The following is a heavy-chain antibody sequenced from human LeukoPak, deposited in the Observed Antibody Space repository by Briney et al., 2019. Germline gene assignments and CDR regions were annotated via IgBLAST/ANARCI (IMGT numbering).Heavy chain of an antibody. V-gene: IGHV1-24*01. D-gene: IGHD1-26*01. CDR2: FDPEDGET. CDR3: ATAGSGSYWGGWFDP. J-gene: IGHJ5*02. Sequence: ASVKVSCKVSGYTLTELSMHWVRQAPGKGLEWMGGFDPEDGETIYAQKFQGRVTTTEDTSTDTAYMELSSLRSEDTAVYYCATAGSGSYWGGWFDPWGQGTLVTVSS. CDR1: GYTLTELS.